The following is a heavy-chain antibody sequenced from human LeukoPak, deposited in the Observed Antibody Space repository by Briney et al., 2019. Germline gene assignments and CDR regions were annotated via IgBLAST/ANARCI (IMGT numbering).Heavy chain of an antibody. CDR1: GFTFSSYW. J-gene: IGHJ4*02. CDR3: ARDFFAFGGVIALLDY. D-gene: IGHD3-16*02. Sequence: GGSLRLSCAAAGFTFSSYWMSWVRQAPGKGLEWVANIKLDGSEKYYVDSVKGRFTISRDNAKKSLYLQMNSLRDEDTAVYYCARDFFAFGGVIALLDYWGQGTLVTVSS. CDR2: IKLDGSEK. V-gene: IGHV3-7*01.